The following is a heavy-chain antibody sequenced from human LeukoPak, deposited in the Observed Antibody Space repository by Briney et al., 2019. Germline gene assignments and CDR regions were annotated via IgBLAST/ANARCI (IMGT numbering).Heavy chain of an antibody. CDR2: IIPIFGTA. CDR1: GGTFSSYA. CDR3: AKADCSSTSCYTARWFGGSWFDP. J-gene: IGHJ5*02. V-gene: IGHV1-69*13. Sequence: SVKVSCKASGGTFSSYAISWVRQAPGQGLEWMGGIIPIFGTATYAQKFQGRVTITADESTSTAYMELSSLRSEDTAVYYCAKADCSSTSCYTARWFGGSWFDPWGQGTLVTVSS. D-gene: IGHD2-2*02.